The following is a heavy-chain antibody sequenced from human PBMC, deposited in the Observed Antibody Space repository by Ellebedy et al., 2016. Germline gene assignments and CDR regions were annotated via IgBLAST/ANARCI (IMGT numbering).Heavy chain of an antibody. CDR3: ARDIAPPGSWWFDS. V-gene: IGHV1-2*02. CDR1: GYTFSDFF. CDR2: IEPRSGDT. J-gene: IGHJ5*01. Sequence: ASVKVSCXASGYTFSDFFLHWIRRAPGQGLEWMGWIEPRSGDTNYAKKFQGRVTMARDSSISTAYMELSSLGLDDTAVYYCARDIAPPGSWWFDSWGQGILITVSS. D-gene: IGHD6-13*01.